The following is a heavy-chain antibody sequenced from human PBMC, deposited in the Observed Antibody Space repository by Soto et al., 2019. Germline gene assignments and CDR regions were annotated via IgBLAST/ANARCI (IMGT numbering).Heavy chain of an antibody. CDR1: GGSISSGGYY. CDR3: ARGGSSSWYDWFDP. CDR2: VYYSGST. J-gene: IGHJ5*02. D-gene: IGHD6-13*01. V-gene: IGHV4-30-4*08. Sequence: SETLSLTCTVSGGSISSGGYYMSWIRQPPGKGLEWIGYVYYSGSTYYNPSLKSRVTISVDTSKNQFSLKLSSVTAADTAVYYCARGGSSSWYDWFDPWGQGTLVTVSS.